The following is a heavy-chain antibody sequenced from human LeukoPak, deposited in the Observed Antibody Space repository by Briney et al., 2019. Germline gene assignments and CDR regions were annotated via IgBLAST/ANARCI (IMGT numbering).Heavy chain of an antibody. V-gene: IGHV1-18*01. J-gene: IGHJ4*02. CDR2: ISPYNGNT. Sequence: PRASVKVSCKASGYTFTSYGINWVRQAPGQGLEWMGWISPYNGNTNYAQKLQGRVTMTTDTSTSTAYMELRSLRSDDTAVYYCARDLPRRVAITQRYLDCWGQGTLVTVSS. CDR3: ARDLPRRVAITQRYLDC. CDR1: GYTFTSYG. D-gene: IGHD1-14*01.